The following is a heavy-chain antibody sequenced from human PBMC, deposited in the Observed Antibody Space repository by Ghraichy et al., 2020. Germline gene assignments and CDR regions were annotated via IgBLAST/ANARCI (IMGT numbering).Heavy chain of an antibody. Sequence: ASVKVSCQASASTFASYDINWVRQATGQGFEWMGWMNPNSGDTGYAQKFQGRVTMTRNTSISTAYMELSSLRSEDTAVYYCARVPRSVGSWFDPWGQGTLVIVSS. CDR2: MNPNSGDT. D-gene: IGHD1-26*01. J-gene: IGHJ5*02. CDR1: ASTFASYD. V-gene: IGHV1-8*01. CDR3: ARVPRSVGSWFDP.